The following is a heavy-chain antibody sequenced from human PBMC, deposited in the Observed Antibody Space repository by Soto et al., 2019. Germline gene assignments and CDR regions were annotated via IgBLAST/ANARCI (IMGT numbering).Heavy chain of an antibody. V-gene: IGHV4-59*01. CDR1: GASITNYY. J-gene: IGHJ4*02. CDR3: VLYCSSTSCYGQWDY. D-gene: IGHD2-2*01. Sequence: PWETLSLTCTVSGASITNYYWSWIRQSPGKGLEWIGYIYYSGTTNYNPSLKSRVTISLGTSRNQFSLNLKSVTAADTAVYYCVLYCSSTSCYGQWDYWGQGTLVTVSS. CDR2: IYYSGTT.